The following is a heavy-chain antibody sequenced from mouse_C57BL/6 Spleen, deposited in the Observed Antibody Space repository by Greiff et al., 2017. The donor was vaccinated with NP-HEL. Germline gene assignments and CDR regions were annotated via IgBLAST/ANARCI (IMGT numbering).Heavy chain of an antibody. D-gene: IGHD1-1*01. CDR3: ARDYLSHYAMDY. CDR2: ISSGSSTI. V-gene: IGHV5-17*01. CDR1: GFTFSDYG. J-gene: IGHJ4*01. Sequence: EVQLVESGGGLVKPGGSLKLSCAASGFTFSDYGMHWVRQAPEKGLEWVAYISSGSSTIYYADTVKGRFTISRDNAKNTLFLQMTSLRSEDTAMYYCARDYLSHYAMDYWGQGTSVTVSS.